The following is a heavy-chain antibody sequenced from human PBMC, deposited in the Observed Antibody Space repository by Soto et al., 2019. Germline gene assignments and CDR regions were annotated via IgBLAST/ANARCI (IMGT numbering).Heavy chain of an antibody. J-gene: IGHJ6*01. V-gene: IGHV4-30-4*01. CDR3: ARVRLQWFRENIYYYPGIDV. Sequence: SGTXALSCAFSGGCIISVEDYVSWIRQPPGNVLEWVGHIHYSRGTDYDPSLKSRLTISLDTSKNLLSLKLSSVNVAETAVHYCARVRLQWFRENIYYYPGIDVRGQATTVTVYS. CDR1: GGCIISVEDY. D-gene: IGHD3-10*01. CDR2: IHYSRGT.